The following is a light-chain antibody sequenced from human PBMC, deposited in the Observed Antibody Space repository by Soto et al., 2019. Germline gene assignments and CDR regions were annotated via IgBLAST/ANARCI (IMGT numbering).Light chain of an antibody. J-gene: IGKJ4*01. CDR3: QQYGSSPLT. CDR2: GAS. V-gene: IGKV3-20*01. CDR1: QSVSSSF. Sequence: EIVLTQSPGTLSLSPGERATLSCRASQSVSSSFLAWYQQKPGQAPRLLIHGASSRATGIPDRFSGSGSGTDFTLTIRRLEPEDVAVYYCQQYGSSPLTVGGGTKVEIK.